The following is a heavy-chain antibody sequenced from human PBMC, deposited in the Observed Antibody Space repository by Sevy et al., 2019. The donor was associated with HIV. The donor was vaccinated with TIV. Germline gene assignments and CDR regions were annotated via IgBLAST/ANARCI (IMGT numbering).Heavy chain of an antibody. CDR1: RFTFSSYA. CDR3: AKDPAIGLCGMDV. CDR2: ISGSGGST. Sequence: GGSLRLSCAASRFTFSSYAMSWVRQAPGKGLEWVSAISGSGGSTYYADSVKGRFTISRDNSKNTLYLQMNSLRAEDTAVYYCAKDPAIGLCGMDVWGQGTTVTVSS. V-gene: IGHV3-23*01. J-gene: IGHJ6*02. D-gene: IGHD3-16*01.